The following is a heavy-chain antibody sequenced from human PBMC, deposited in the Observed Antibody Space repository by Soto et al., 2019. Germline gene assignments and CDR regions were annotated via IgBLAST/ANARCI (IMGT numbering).Heavy chain of an antibody. D-gene: IGHD1-26*01. V-gene: IGHV4-59*01. Sequence: SETLSLTCTVSGGSISSYYWSWIRQPPGKGLEWIGYISYSWSTNYNPSLKSRVTISIDTSKNQFSLKLSSVTAADTAVYYCARGSGSYYAYWGQGTLVTVSS. CDR2: ISYSWST. CDR3: ARGSGSYYAY. J-gene: IGHJ4*02. CDR1: GGSISSYY.